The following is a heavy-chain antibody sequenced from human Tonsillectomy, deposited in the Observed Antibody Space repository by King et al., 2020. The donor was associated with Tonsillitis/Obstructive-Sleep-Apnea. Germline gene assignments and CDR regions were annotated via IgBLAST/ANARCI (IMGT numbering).Heavy chain of an antibody. CDR1: GFTFSSYG. D-gene: IGHD1-26*01. J-gene: IGHJ4*02. CDR2: IWYDGSNK. CDR3: ARGVHPREWELLHIRPGRLGPYFDY. V-gene: IGHV3-33*01. Sequence: VQLVESGGGVVQPGRSLRLSCAASGFTFSSYGMHWVRQAPGKGLEWVAVIWYDGSNKYYADSVKGRFTISRDNSKNTLYLQMNSLRAEDTAVYYCARGVHPREWELLHIRPGRLGPYFDYWGQGTLVTVSS.